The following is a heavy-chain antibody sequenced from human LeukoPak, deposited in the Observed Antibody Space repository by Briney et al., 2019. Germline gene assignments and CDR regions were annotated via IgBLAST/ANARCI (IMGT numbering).Heavy chain of an antibody. CDR3: ASLQSLAPYYYYYYGMDV. J-gene: IGHJ6*02. D-gene: IGHD4-11*01. V-gene: IGHV4-31*03. CDR1: GGSISSGGYY. Sequence: SETLSLTCTVSGGSISSGGYYWSWIRQHPGKGLEWIGYIYYSGSTYYNPSLKSRVTISVDTSKNQFSLKLSPVTAADTAVYYCASLQSLAPYYYYYYGMDVWGQGTTVTVSS. CDR2: IYYSGST.